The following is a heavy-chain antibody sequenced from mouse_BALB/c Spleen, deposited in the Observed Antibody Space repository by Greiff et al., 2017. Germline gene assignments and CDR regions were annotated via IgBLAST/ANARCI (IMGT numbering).Heavy chain of an antibody. D-gene: IGHD4-1*01. V-gene: IGHV5-17*02. Sequence: EVKLVESGGGLVQPGGSRKLSCAASGFTSSSFGMHWVRQAPEKGLEWVAYISSGSSTIYYADTVKGRFTISRDNPKNTLFLQMTSLRSEDTAMYYCARDNRLTGTAWFAYWGQGTLVTVSA. J-gene: IGHJ3*01. CDR3: ARDNRLTGTAWFAY. CDR2: ISSGSSTI. CDR1: GFTSSSFG.